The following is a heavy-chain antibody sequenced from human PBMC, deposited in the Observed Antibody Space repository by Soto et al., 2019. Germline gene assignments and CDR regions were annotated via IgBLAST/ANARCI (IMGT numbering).Heavy chain of an antibody. V-gene: IGHV4-34*01. CDR3: ARVVSSGYRWFDP. J-gene: IGHJ5*02. CDR2: VSHSGRV. D-gene: IGHD3-22*01. Sequence: SETLSLTCGVYGGSFSGYYWSWIRQPPGKGLEWIGEVSHSGRVNANPSLKSRLTISVDTSKKQFSLKLISVTAADTAVYYCARVVSSGYRWFDPWGLGTQVTVS. CDR1: GGSFSGYY.